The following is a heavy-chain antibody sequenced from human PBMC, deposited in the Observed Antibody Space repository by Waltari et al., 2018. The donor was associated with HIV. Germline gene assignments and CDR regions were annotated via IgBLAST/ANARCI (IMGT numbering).Heavy chain of an antibody. Sequence: EVQLVESGGGMVQPGGSLRPSCAASVFTLRSSWLSWVRQAPGKGLEWVANIKQDGGEKYYVDSVKGRFAISRDNAQNSLYLQMNNLRAEDTAVYFCATSRTFDYWGQGTLVTVSS. CDR3: ATSRTFDY. D-gene: IGHD2-2*01. J-gene: IGHJ4*02. V-gene: IGHV3-7*01. CDR1: VFTLRSSW. CDR2: IKQDGGEK.